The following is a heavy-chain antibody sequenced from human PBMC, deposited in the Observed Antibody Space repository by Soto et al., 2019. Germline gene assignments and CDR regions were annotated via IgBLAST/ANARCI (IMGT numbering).Heavy chain of an antibody. J-gene: IGHJ5*02. CDR1: GFTLNTYG. Sequence: QVQLVESGGGVVQPGRSLRLSCVASGFTLNTYGMHWVRQAPGKGLEWVALISYDGSHEYYADSVKGRFTISRDISKNTLFLRMNSLRPEDTAVYYCAKEMFPRTVLDSSSPWGDAWGQGTLVTVSS. CDR3: AKEMFPRTVLDSSSPWGDA. CDR2: ISYDGSHE. V-gene: IGHV3-30*18. D-gene: IGHD6-6*01.